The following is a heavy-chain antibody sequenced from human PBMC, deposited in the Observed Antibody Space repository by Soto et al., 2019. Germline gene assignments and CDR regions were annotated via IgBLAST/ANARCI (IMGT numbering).Heavy chain of an antibody. D-gene: IGHD6-6*01. CDR2: ISAHNGNT. J-gene: IGHJ4*02. V-gene: IGHV1-18*01. CDR1: GYTFTSYG. Sequence: QVHLVQSGAEVKKPGASVKVSCKGSGYTFTSYGITWVRQAPGQGLEWMGWISAHNGNTDYAQKLQGRVTLTRDTSTRTAYMELRSLRSDDTAVYYCARGRDGDYWGQGALVTVSS. CDR3: ARGRDGDY.